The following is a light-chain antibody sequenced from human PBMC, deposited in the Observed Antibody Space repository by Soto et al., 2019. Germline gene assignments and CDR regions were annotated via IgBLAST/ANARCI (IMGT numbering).Light chain of an antibody. J-gene: IGKJ4*01. CDR3: QQDKNWPPLT. Sequence: EIVMPQSPATLSVSPGERATLSCRASQSVSSNLAWYQHKPGQAPRLLIYGAFTRATGIPARFSGSGSGTEFTLTISSLQSEDVAVYYCQQDKNWPPLTFGGGTKVEIK. CDR2: GAF. CDR1: QSVSSN. V-gene: IGKV3-15*01.